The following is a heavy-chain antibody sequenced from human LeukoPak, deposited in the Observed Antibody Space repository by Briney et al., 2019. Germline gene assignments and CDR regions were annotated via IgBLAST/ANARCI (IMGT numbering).Heavy chain of an antibody. D-gene: IGHD3-10*01. Sequence: GEALKISCKGSGYSFTKYLICWVRQMAGKGLEWMGITYPGDSDTRYRPSFQGQVTISADKSISTAYLQWSSLKASDTAMYYCATGEAGGYYGSGSYPPPPYGMDVWGQGTTVTVSS. V-gene: IGHV5-51*01. J-gene: IGHJ6*02. CDR2: TYPGDSDT. CDR3: ATGEAGGYYGSGSYPPPPYGMDV. CDR1: GYSFTKYL.